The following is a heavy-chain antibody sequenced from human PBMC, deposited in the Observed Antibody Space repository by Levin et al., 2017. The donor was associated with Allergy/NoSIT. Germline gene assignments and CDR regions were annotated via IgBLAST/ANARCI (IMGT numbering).Heavy chain of an antibody. CDR1: GFTFTNFE. J-gene: IGHJ6*02. CDR2: IGGSSSTI. D-gene: IGHD1-26*01. CDR3: ARDPWVTWEYYGLDV. V-gene: IGHV3-48*03. Sequence: GGSLRLSCAASGFTFTNFEMNWVRQAPGKGLEWISYIGGSSSTIYYADSVKGRFIISRDNAKKSLYLQMNSLRAEDTAVYYCARDPWVTWEYYGLDVWGQGTTVTVSS.